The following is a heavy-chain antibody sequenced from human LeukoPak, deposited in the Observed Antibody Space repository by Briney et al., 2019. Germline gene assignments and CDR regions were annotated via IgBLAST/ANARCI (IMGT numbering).Heavy chain of an antibody. J-gene: IGHJ4*02. V-gene: IGHV4-59*11. CDR1: GGSIRSHF. CDR2: IHSRGGT. CDR3: ARYGYSTDLLDY. D-gene: IGHD6-13*01. Sequence: PSETLSLTCTVSGGSIRSHFWSWIRQPPGKGLEWTGYIHSRGGTNYNPSLKSRVTMSTDTSKTQFSLKLNSVTAADTAVYYCARYGYSTDLLDYWGQGTLVTVSS.